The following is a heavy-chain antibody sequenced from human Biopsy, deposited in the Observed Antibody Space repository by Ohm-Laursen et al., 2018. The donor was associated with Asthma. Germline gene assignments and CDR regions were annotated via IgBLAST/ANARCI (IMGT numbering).Heavy chain of an antibody. V-gene: IGHV7-4-1*01. CDR1: GYTFNSVA. CDR3: TRAGSTFVADY. J-gene: IGHJ4*01. Sequence: SVKVSCNTSGYTFNSVAVMWVRQAPGQGLEWMGWINTNSGTPTYVQGFSGRFVFSLDPSVATAYLQIDSLRSEDTGVYYCTRAGSTFVADYWGQGTLVTVSS. CDR2: INTNSGTP. D-gene: IGHD5-12*01.